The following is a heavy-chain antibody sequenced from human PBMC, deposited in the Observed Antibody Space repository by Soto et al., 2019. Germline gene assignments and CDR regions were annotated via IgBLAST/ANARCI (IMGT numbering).Heavy chain of an antibody. J-gene: IGHJ5*02. CDR3: ARGVATIGP. CDR1: GDSISSYY. Sequence: QVQLQESGPRLVKPSETLSLTCTVSGDSISSYYCSWIRQPPGKGLEWIGYIYYSGSTNYNPSLQSRVTISVDTPKNQFSLKLTSVTAADTAVYYCARGVATIGPWGQGTLVTVSS. V-gene: IGHV4-59*01. D-gene: IGHD5-12*01. CDR2: IYYSGST.